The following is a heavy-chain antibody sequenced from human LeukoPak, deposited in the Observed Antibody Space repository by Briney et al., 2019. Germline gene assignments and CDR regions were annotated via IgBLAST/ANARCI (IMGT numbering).Heavy chain of an antibody. CDR1: GGSISSGSYY. D-gene: IGHD5-24*01. V-gene: IGHV4-61*02. Sequence: SETLSLTCTVSGGSISSGSYYWSWIRQPAGKGLEWIGRIYTSGSTNYNPSLKSRVTISVDTSKNHFSLKLSSVTAADTAVYYCARHPSGRMWLQQGGWFDPWGQGTLVTVSS. J-gene: IGHJ5*02. CDR2: IYTSGST. CDR3: ARHPSGRMWLQQGGWFDP.